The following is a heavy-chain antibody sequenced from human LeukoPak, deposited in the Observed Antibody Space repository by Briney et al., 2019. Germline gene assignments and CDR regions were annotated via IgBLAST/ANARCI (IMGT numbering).Heavy chain of an antibody. Sequence: GGSLRLSCAASGLTFSDHSMDWVRQAPGKGLEWIGRIRNITNSYITDYAASVKGRFSISRDDSKNSLYLQMNNLKTEDTAVYYCARRRPDDFGIDYWGQGNLVTVSS. J-gene: IGHJ4*02. CDR3: ARRRPDDFGIDY. D-gene: IGHD4-17*01. CDR1: GLTFSDHS. V-gene: IGHV3-72*01. CDR2: IRNITNSYIT.